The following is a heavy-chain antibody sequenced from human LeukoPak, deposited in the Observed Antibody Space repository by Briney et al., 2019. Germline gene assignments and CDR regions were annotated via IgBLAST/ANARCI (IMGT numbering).Heavy chain of an antibody. CDR1: GFTFSSYA. D-gene: IGHD6-19*01. J-gene: IGHJ4*02. CDR2: ISGSGGST. CDR3: ARSCGWPYYCDY. Sequence: GGSLRLSCAASGFTFSSYALSWVRQAPGKGLEWVSAISGSGGSTYYADSVKGRFTVSRDNSKNTLYLQMNSLRAEDTAVYYCARSCGWPYYCDYWGQGTLVTVSS. V-gene: IGHV3-23*01.